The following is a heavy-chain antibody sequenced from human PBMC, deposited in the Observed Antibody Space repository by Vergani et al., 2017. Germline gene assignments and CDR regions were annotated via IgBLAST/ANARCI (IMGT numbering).Heavy chain of an antibody. J-gene: IGHJ2*01. CDR1: GYTFTSYD. V-gene: IGHV1-8*01. D-gene: IGHD3-3*01. CDR2: MNPNSGNT. Sequence: QVQLVQSGAEVKKPGASVKVSCKASGYTFTSYDINWVRQATGQGLEWMGWMNPNSGNTGYAQKFQGRVTMTRNTSISTAYMELSSLRSEDTAVYYCAKDHYDFWSGYPNLSPFDLWGRGTLVTVSS. CDR3: AKDHYDFWSGYPNLSPFDL.